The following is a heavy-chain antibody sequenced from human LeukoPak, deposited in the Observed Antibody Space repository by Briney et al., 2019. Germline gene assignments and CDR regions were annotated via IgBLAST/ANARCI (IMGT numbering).Heavy chain of an antibody. CDR2: IESKIDGETT. Sequence: GGSLRLSCAASGFTFSTAWMTWVRQAPGKGLEWVGRIESKIDGETTDYAAPVKDRFTISRDDSKNTLYLQMNSLKTEDTAVYYCATYCGGDCYSPHDAFDIWGQGTMVTVSS. CDR3: ATYCGGDCYSPHDAFDI. V-gene: IGHV3-15*04. CDR1: GFTFSTAW. J-gene: IGHJ3*02. D-gene: IGHD2-21*02.